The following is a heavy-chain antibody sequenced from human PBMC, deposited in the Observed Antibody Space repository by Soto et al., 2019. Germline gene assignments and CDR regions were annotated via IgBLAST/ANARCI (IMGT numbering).Heavy chain of an antibody. CDR2: SYYSGST. V-gene: IGHV4-31*03. CDR1: GGSISSGGYS. J-gene: IGHJ4*02. D-gene: IGHD3-10*01. CDR3: AREPVI. Sequence: QVQLQESGPGLVKPSQTLSLTCTVSGGSISSGGYSWSWIRQHPGKGLEWIGYSYYSGSTDYNPSLKSRVTISVDTSENQFSLKLSSVSAAATGVYYCAREPVIWGQGTLVTVSS.